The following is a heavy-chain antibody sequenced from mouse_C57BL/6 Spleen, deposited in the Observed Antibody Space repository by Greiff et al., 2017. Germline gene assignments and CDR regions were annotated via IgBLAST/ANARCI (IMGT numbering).Heavy chain of an antibody. CDR3: ARGRGHYYAMDY. D-gene: IGHD6-1*01. CDR1: GFTFSSYT. V-gene: IGHV5-9*01. J-gene: IGHJ4*01. CDR2: ISGGGGNT. Sequence: EVKLQESGGGLVKPGGSLTLSCAASGFTFSSYTMSWVRQTPEKRLEWVATISGGGGNTYYPDSVKGRFTISRDNAKNTLYLQMSSLRSEDTALYYCARGRGHYYAMDYWGQGTSVTVSS.